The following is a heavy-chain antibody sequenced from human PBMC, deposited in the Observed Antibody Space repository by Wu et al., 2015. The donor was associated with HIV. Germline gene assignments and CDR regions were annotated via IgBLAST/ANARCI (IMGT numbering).Heavy chain of an antibody. J-gene: IGHJ5*02. D-gene: IGHD6-13*01. CDR1: GATFGTYG. CDR2: ITPMFGKP. Sequence: QVQLVQSGAEVKKPGSSVKVSCKASGATFGTYGFNWVRQAPGGGLEWMGRITPMFGKPNYAQKFLGRVTITADGSTNTAYMELSNLRSEDTAVYYCARGAENRWGPSSNWKVGWFDPWGPGTLVTISS. V-gene: IGHV1-69*13. CDR3: ARGAENRWGPSSNWKVGWFDP.